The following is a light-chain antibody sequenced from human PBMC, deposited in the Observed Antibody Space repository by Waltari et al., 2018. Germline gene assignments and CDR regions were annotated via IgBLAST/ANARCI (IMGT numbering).Light chain of an antibody. J-gene: IGLJ2*01. Sequence: QSVLTQPPSASGTPRQTVTISCSGSNSNIGRNTVNWYQQRPGTAPTLLVYNNFRRPSGVPDRFSGSKSGTSASLAILGVRPEDEADYYCATWDDSLNGPVFGGGTKLTVL. V-gene: IGLV1-44*01. CDR3: ATWDDSLNGPV. CDR2: NNF. CDR1: NSNIGRNT.